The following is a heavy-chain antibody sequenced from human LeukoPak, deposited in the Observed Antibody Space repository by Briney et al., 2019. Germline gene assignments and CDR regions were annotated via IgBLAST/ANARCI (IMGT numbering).Heavy chain of an antibody. CDR2: IKPDGSEE. CDR1: GFTSSSHW. V-gene: IGHV3-7*01. J-gene: IGHJ5*02. CDR3: VTGGHYSGS. Sequence: GSLRLSCAASGFTSSSHWMGWVRQAPGKGLEWVANIKPDGSEENYVDSVKGRFTISRDNAKNSLYLQMSSLRAEDTAVYYCVTGGHYSGSWGQGSLVTISS. D-gene: IGHD3-3*01.